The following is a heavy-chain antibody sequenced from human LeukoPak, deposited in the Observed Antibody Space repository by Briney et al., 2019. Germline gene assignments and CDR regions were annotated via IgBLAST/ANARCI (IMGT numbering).Heavy chain of an antibody. V-gene: IGHV3-30*04. Sequence: PGGSLRLSCAVSGFTFSSYAMHWVRQAPGKGLEWVAVISYDGSNKYYADSVKGRFTISRDNSKNTLYLQMNSLRAEDTAVYYCARAFGGVIESLDYWGQGTLVTVSS. D-gene: IGHD3-16*02. J-gene: IGHJ4*02. CDR1: GFTFSSYA. CDR3: ARAFGGVIESLDY. CDR2: ISYDGSNK.